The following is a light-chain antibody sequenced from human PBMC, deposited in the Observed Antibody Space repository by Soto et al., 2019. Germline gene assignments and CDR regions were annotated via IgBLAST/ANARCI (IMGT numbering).Light chain of an antibody. V-gene: IGLV2-18*02. Sequence: QSALTQPPSVSGSPGQSVTISCTGTSSVVGSYNRVSWYQQPPGTAPKLMICQVSNRPSGVPDRFSGSKSGNTASLTISGLQAEDEADYYCSSYTSSGTWVFGGGTKLTVL. J-gene: IGLJ3*02. CDR1: SSVVGSYNR. CDR2: QVS. CDR3: SSYTSSGTWV.